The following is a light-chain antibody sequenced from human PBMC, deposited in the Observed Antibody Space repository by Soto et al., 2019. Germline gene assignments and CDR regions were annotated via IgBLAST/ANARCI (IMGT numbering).Light chain of an antibody. CDR1: SSNIGAGYD. CDR2: ANN. CDR3: QSYDSSLSGYL. J-gene: IGLJ1*01. Sequence: QSVLTQPPSVSGAPGQRVTISCTGSSSNIGAGYDVHWYQQLPGTAPKLLIYANNNRPSGVPDRFAGSKSGTSVSLAITGLXSDDEADYYCQSYDSSLSGYLFGTGTKVTVL. V-gene: IGLV1-40*01.